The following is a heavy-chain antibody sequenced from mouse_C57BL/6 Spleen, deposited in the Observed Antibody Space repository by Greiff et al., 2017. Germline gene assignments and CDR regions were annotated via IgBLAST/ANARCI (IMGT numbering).Heavy chain of an antibody. Sequence: EVKVEESGGGLVQPGGSMKLSCVASGFTFSNYWMNWVRQSPEKGLEWVAQIRLKSDNYATHYAESVKGRFTISRDDSKSSVYLQMNNLRAGDTGIYYGTCSIYNDYDVGYFDVWGTGTTVTVSS. D-gene: IGHD2-4*01. J-gene: IGHJ1*03. CDR1: GFTFSNYW. V-gene: IGHV6-3*01. CDR3: TCSIYNDYDVGYFDV. CDR2: IRLKSDNYAT.